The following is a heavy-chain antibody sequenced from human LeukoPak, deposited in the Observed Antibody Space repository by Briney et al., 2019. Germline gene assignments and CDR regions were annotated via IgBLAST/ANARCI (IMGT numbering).Heavy chain of an antibody. J-gene: IGHJ5*02. CDR3: ARADVVPFAPSQKNWFDP. V-gene: IGHV3-30-3*01. CDR1: GFTFSSYA. CDR2: ISYDGSNK. D-gene: IGHD2-2*01. Sequence: GGSLRLSCAASGFTFSSYAMHWVRQAPGKGLEWVAVISYDGSNKYYADSVKGRFTISRDNSKNTLYLQMNSLRAEDTAVYYCARADVVPFAPSQKNWFDPWGQGTLVTVSS.